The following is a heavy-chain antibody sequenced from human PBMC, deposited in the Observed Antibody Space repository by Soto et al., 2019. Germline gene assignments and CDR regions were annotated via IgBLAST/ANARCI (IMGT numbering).Heavy chain of an antibody. CDR2: IYYSGTT. Sequence: PSETLSLTCTVSGGSINNHYWSWIRQPPGKGLEWIGYIYYSGTTNYNPSLKGRVTISVDTSKNQFSLNLTSLTAADTATYYCARAKWYCEYWGQGSLVTVSS. D-gene: IGHD2-8*01. V-gene: IGHV4-59*11. J-gene: IGHJ4*02. CDR3: ARAKWYCEY. CDR1: GGSINNHY.